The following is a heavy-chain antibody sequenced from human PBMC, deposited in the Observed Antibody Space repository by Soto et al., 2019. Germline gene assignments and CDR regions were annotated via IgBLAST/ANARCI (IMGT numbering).Heavy chain of an antibody. J-gene: IGHJ6*02. Sequence: GESLKMSCNGSGYSCTIYWIGLVLQMPGKGLDWMWIIYPGDSDTRYSPSFQGQVTISADKSISTAYLQWSSLKASDTAMYYCARSYRPHYSNYVVYYYYGMDVWGQGTTVTVSS. D-gene: IGHD4-4*01. CDR2: IYPGDSDT. CDR1: GYSCTIYW. CDR3: ARSYRPHYSNYVVYYYYGMDV. V-gene: IGHV5-51*01.